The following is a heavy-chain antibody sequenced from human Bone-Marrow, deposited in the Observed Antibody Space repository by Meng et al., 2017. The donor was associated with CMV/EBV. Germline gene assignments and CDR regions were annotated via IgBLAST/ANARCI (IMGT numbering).Heavy chain of an antibody. CDR3: ATARVATTAFPPDY. D-gene: IGHD5-12*01. Sequence: VSGYIFNDYYVHWLQQAPGSGPEWMGLVHPGDGETLYAEKFQGRVTMTADTSRDTAYMELSNLRSEDTAVYFCATARVATTAFPPDYWGQGTLVTVSS. J-gene: IGHJ4*02. CDR2: VHPGDGET. CDR1: GYIFNDYY. V-gene: IGHV1-69-2*01.